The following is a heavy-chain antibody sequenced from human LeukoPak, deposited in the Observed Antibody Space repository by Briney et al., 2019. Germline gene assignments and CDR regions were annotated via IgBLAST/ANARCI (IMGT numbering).Heavy chain of an antibody. V-gene: IGHV4-34*01. CDR3: ARGTGVIMNWFDP. CDR1: GGSISSYY. CDR2: INHSGST. Sequence: PSETLSLTCTVSGGSISSYYWSWIRQPPGKGLEWIGEINHSGSTNYNPSLKSRVTISVDTSKNQFSLKLSSVTAADTAVYYCARGTGVIMNWFDPWGQGTLVTVSS. D-gene: IGHD3-10*01. J-gene: IGHJ5*02.